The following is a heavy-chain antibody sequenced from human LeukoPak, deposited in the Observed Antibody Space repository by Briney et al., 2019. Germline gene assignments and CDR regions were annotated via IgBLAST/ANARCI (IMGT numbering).Heavy chain of an antibody. CDR1: GYTFTGYY. J-gene: IGHJ4*02. CDR3: ARPTSNSSSWYSFDY. Sequence: ASVKVSCKASGYTFTGYYMHWVRQAPGQGLEWMGRIIPILGIANYAQKFQGRVTITADKSTSTAYMELSSLRSEDTAVYYCARPTSNSSSWYSFDYWGQGTLVTVSS. CDR2: IIPILGIA. D-gene: IGHD6-13*01. V-gene: IGHV1-69*02.